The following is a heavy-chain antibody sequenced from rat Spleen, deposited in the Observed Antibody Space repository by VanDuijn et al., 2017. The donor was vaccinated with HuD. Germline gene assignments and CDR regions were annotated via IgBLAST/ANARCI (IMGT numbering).Heavy chain of an antibody. CDR2: IRYDGSST. Sequence: EVQLVESGGGLVQPGRSLTLSCAASGFTFSDYAMAWVRQAPTKGLEWVATIRYDGSSTFYRDSVRGRFTISRDNAKSTLYLQMNSLRSEDTAAYYCTRDRKNSGFDYWGQGVMVTVSS. V-gene: IGHV5-29*01. CDR3: TRDRKNSGFDY. D-gene: IGHD4-3*01. CDR1: GFTFSDYA. J-gene: IGHJ2*01.